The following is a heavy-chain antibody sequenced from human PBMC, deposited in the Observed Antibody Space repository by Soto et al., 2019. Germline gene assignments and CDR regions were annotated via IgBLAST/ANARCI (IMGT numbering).Heavy chain of an antibody. J-gene: IGHJ4*02. Sequence: DVQLVESGGGLVQPGGSLRLSCAPSDFTVRFTYMTWVRQSPGKRLEWVSLIYDGGNTYYADSVMGRFTISRDKSKNTLFLQMNNLRAEDTALYYCASSRGTFDDYWGQGTLVSVSS. CDR1: DFTVRFTY. CDR2: IYDGGNT. CDR3: ASSRGTFDDY. D-gene: IGHD3-10*01. V-gene: IGHV3-66*01.